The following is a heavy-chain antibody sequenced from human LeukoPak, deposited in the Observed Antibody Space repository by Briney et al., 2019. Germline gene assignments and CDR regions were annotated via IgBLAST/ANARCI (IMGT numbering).Heavy chain of an antibody. J-gene: IGHJ6*03. D-gene: IGHD2-15*01. CDR3: ARDRAVALPTYFYYMDV. Sequence: PGGSLRLSCATSEFTFPTYVIHWVRQAPGKGLEWVAVISQTGSIETYADSVRGRFSISRDNSDSTVYLQMNSLKTEDTAVYYCARDRAVALPTYFYYMDVWSKGTTVIVSS. CDR2: ISQTGSIE. CDR1: EFTFPTYV. V-gene: IGHV3-30*03.